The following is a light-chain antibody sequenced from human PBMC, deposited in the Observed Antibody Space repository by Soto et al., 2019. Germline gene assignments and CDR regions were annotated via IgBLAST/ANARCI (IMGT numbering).Light chain of an antibody. J-gene: IGLJ2*01. CDR2: EGS. V-gene: IGLV2-23*01. Sequence: QSALTQPASVSGSPGQSITISCTGTSSDVGSYNLVSWYQQHPGKAPKLLIYEGSERPSGVSNRFSGSKSGNTASLTISGLQAEDEADYYCCSYAGSGHVVFGGGTKVTVL. CDR1: SSDVGSYNL. CDR3: CSYAGSGHVV.